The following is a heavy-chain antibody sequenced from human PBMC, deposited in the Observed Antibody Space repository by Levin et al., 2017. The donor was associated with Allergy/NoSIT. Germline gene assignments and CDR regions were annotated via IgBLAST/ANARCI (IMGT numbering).Heavy chain of an antibody. J-gene: IGHJ4*02. D-gene: IGHD6-19*01. V-gene: IGHV4-39*01. Sequence: SQTLSLTCDVSGVSVSTSDFYWGWVRQTPGKGLEWIGSVYYSGSTFRNPSLTSRVTISVDTSKNQFFLKLTSVTATDTAVYYCVRHDSSGWDFGSTPYFFFDNWGQGALVTVSS. CDR1: GVSVSTSDFY. CDR3: VRHDSSGWDFGSTPYFFFDN. CDR2: VYYSGST.